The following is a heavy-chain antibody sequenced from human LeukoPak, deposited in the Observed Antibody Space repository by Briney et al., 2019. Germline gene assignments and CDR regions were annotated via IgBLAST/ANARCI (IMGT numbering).Heavy chain of an antibody. CDR1: GFTVSSNY. D-gene: IGHD3-10*01. J-gene: IGHJ4*02. V-gene: IGHV3-53*01. CDR3: AKGDNYYGSGSYLTRFDY. CDR2: IYSGGSI. Sequence: GGSLRPSCAASGFTVSSNYMSWVRQAPGKGLEWVSVIYSGGSIYYADSVKGRFTISRDNSKNTLYLQMNSLRAEDTAVYYCAKGDNYYGSGSYLTRFDYWGQGTLVTVSS.